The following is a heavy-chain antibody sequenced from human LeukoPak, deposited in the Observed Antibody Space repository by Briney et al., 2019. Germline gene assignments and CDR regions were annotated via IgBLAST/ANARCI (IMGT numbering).Heavy chain of an antibody. CDR2: INHSGST. CDR3: ARETRGSYSDAFDI. Sequence: PSETLSLTCTVSGGSISSYYWSWIRQPPGKGLEWIGEINHSGSTNYNPSLKSRVTISVDTSKNQFSLKLSSVTAADTAVYYCARETRGSYSDAFDIWGQGTMVTDSS. V-gene: IGHV4-34*01. J-gene: IGHJ3*02. D-gene: IGHD1-26*01. CDR1: GGSISSYY.